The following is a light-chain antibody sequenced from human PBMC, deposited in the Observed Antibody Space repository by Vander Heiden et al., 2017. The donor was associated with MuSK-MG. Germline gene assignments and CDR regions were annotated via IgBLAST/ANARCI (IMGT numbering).Light chain of an antibody. Sequence: QSALTQPASVSGSPGQSITISCTATRGDVVAFNFVSWCQQQPGKAPKLIIYHVTTRPSGVADRFSGSKSGNTASLTISGLQSEDEADYYCSSYTSSTTPVFGTGTRVTV. V-gene: IGLV2-14*01. J-gene: IGLJ1*01. CDR3: SSYTSSTTPV. CDR1: RGDVVAFNF. CDR2: HVT.